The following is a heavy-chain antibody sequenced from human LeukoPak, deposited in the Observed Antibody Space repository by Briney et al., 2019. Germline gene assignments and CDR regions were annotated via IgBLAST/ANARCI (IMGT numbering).Heavy chain of an antibody. D-gene: IGHD6-13*01. J-gene: IGHJ6*02. V-gene: IGHV3-30-3*01. CDR2: ISDDGSNT. CDR1: GFTFSSYA. CDR3: ARVPGIAATAYYYYAMDV. Sequence: WGSLRLSCAASGFTFSSYAMHWVRQAPGKGLEWVAVISDDGSNTYHADSVKGRFTISRDNSKNTLYLQMNSLRPEDTAVYYCARVPGIAATAYYYYAMDVWGQGTTDTLSS.